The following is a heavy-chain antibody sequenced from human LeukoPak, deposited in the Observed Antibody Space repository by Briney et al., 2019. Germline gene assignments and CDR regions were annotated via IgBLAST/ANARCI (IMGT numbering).Heavy chain of an antibody. CDR1: GGSISSSSYY. Sequence: SETQSLTCTVSGGSISSSSYYWGWIRQPPGKGLEWIWSIYYSGSTYYNPSLKSRVTISVDTSKNQFSLKLSSVTAADTAVYYCASRRTYYYDSSGYKKIDYWGQGTLVTVSS. D-gene: IGHD3-22*01. J-gene: IGHJ4*02. CDR3: ASRRTYYYDSSGYKKIDY. V-gene: IGHV4-39*01. CDR2: IYYSGST.